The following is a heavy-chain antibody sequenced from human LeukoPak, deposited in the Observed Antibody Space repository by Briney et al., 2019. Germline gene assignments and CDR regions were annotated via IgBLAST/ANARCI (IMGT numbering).Heavy chain of an antibody. V-gene: IGHV4-4*02. J-gene: IGHJ4*02. CDR3: ARMRVVGAISPFDY. Sequence: SETLSLTCAVSGGSISSVNWWSWVRQPPGKGLEWIGEIYHSGSTNYNPSLESRVTISVDNSKNQFSLKLSSVTAADTAVYYCARMRVVGAISPFDYWGQGTLVTVSS. D-gene: IGHD1-26*01. CDR2: IYHSGST. CDR1: GGSISSVNW.